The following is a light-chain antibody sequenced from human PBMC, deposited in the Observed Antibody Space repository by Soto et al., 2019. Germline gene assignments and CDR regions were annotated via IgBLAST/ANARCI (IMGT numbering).Light chain of an antibody. Sequence: DIQMTQSPSSLSASVGHTVTITCHASQDISNYLNWYQQKPGKAPKLLIYDASNLETGVPSRFSGSGSGTDFTFTISSLQPEDIATYYCQQYDNLPTWTFGQGTKV. CDR2: DAS. CDR3: QQYDNLPTWT. J-gene: IGKJ1*01. V-gene: IGKV1-33*01. CDR1: QDISNY.